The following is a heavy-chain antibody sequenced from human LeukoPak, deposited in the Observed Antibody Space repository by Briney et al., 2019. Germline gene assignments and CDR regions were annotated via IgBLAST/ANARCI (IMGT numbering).Heavy chain of an antibody. CDR2: INHSGST. CDR1: GGSFSGYY. D-gene: IGHD6-13*01. V-gene: IGHV4-34*01. J-gene: IGHJ4*02. Sequence: PSETLSLTCAVYGGSFSGYYWSWLRQPPGKGLEWLGEINHSGSTNYNPSLKSRVTISVDTSKNQFSLKLSSVTAADTAVYYCARGRSSSWYSRNRYYFGYWGQGTLVTVSS. CDR3: ARGRSSSWYSRNRYYFGY.